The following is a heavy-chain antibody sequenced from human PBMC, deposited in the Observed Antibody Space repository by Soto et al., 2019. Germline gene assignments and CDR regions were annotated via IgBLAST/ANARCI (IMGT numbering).Heavy chain of an antibody. CDR3: ARDGRTHNWNYDGDENKWFDP. J-gene: IGHJ5*02. D-gene: IGHD1-7*01. V-gene: IGHV1-69*12. Sequence: QVQLVQSGAEVKKPGSSVKVSCKASGGTFSSYAISWVRQAPGQGLEWMGGIIPIFGTANYAQKFQGRVTITADESTXTAXMXLSSLRSEDTAVYYCARDGRTHNWNYDGDENKWFDPWGQGTLVTVSS. CDR1: GGTFSSYA. CDR2: IIPIFGTA.